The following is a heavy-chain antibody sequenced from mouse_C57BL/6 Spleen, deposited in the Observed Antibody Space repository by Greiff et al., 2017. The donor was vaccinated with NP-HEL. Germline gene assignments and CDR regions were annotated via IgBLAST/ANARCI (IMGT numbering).Heavy chain of an antibody. Sequence: EVKLVESGGGLVKPGGSLKLSCAASGFTFSSYAMSWVRQTPEKRLEWVATISDGGSYTYYPDNVKGRFTISRDNAKNNLYLQMSHLKSEDTAMYYCARGDYDYDGYFDVWGTGTTVTVSS. V-gene: IGHV5-4*03. CDR1: GFTFSSYA. CDR3: ARGDYDYDGYFDV. D-gene: IGHD2-4*01. CDR2: ISDGGSYT. J-gene: IGHJ1*03.